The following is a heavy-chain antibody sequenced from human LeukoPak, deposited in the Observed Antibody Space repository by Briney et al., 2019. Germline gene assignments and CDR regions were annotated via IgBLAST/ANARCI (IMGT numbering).Heavy chain of an antibody. CDR2: ISGSGGST. D-gene: IGHD2-21*02. CDR1: GFTFSSYA. CDR3: AKEGYCGGDCYREFDY. J-gene: IGHJ4*02. Sequence: GGSLRLSCAASGFTFSSYAMSWVRQAPGKGLEWVSGISGSGGSTYYADSVKGRFTISRDNSKNALYLQMNSLRAEDTAVYYCAKEGYCGGDCYREFDYWGQGTLVTVSS. V-gene: IGHV3-23*01.